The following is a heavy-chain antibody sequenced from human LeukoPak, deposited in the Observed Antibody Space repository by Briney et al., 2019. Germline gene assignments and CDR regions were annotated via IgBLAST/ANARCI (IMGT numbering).Heavy chain of an antibody. Sequence: SVKVSCKPSGYTFTSYGITWVRQAPGQGLEWMGWISAYNGNTNYAQKFQGRVTMTTDTSTSTAYMELRSLRCDDTAVYYCARGGDYEYFQHWGQGTLVTVSS. J-gene: IGHJ1*01. D-gene: IGHD4-17*01. CDR1: GYTFTSYG. CDR2: ISAYNGNT. CDR3: ARGGDYEYFQH. V-gene: IGHV1-18*01.